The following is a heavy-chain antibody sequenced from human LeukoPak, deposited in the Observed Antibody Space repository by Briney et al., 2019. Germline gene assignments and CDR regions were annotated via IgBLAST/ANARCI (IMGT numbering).Heavy chain of an antibody. D-gene: IGHD2-21*01. Sequence: PGGSLRLSCAASGFTFSSYAMSWVRQAPGKGLEWVSAISGSGDSTYYGDSVKGRFTISRDNSKNTLYLQMNSLRAEDTAVYYCAKIVGVAEQIHDYWGQGTLVTVSS. J-gene: IGHJ4*02. CDR3: AKIVGVAEQIHDY. V-gene: IGHV3-23*01. CDR1: GFTFSSYA. CDR2: ISGSGDST.